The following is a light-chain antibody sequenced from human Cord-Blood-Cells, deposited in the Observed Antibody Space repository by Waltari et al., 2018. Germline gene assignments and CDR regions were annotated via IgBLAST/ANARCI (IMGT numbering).Light chain of an antibody. V-gene: IGLV2-23*01. CDR3: CSYAGSSTYV. CDR2: EGS. CDR1: SRDVGSYTL. Sequence: QSALTQPAPVSGSPAQSITISCTGTSRDVGSYTLVSWYQQHPGKAPKPMIYEGSKRPSGVSNRFSGSKSGNTASLTISGLQAEDEADYYCCSYAGSSTYVFGTGTKVTVL. J-gene: IGLJ1*01.